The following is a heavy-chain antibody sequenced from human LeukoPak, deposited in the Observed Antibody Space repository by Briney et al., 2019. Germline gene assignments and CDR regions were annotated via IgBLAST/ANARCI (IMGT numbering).Heavy chain of an antibody. D-gene: IGHD1-7*01. CDR2: ISAYNGNT. Sequence: ASVRVSCKASGYTFTSYGISWVRQAPGQGLEWMGWISAYNGNTNYAQKLQGRVTMTTDTSTSTAYMELRSLRSDDTAVYYCARIHITGTTGDDEWAQGTLVTVSS. CDR3: ARIHITGTTGDDE. V-gene: IGHV1-18*01. J-gene: IGHJ4*02. CDR1: GYTFTSYG.